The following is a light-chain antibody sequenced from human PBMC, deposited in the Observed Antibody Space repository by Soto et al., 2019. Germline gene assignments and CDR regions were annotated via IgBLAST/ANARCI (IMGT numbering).Light chain of an antibody. CDR2: EGT. Sequence: QSVLTQPASVSGSPGQSISTSCTGTSSDVGKYKFVSWYQQHPGKAPKLIIYEGTKRPSGVSNRFSGSKSGNTASLTISGLQAEDEADYYCCSHAGSGTLVFGGGTKLTVL. CDR3: CSHAGSGTLV. J-gene: IGLJ3*02. V-gene: IGLV2-23*01. CDR1: SSDVGKYKF.